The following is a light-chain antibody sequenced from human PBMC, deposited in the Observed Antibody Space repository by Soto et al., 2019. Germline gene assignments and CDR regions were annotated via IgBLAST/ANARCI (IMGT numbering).Light chain of an antibody. Sequence: QSALTQPASVSGSPGQSITISCTGTSSDVGGYNYVFWYQQHPGKAPKVLIYYVSNRPSGVSNRFSGSKSGNTASLTISGLQAEDEADYYCSSYASSSTPLIFGGGTKVTVL. V-gene: IGLV2-14*01. CDR3: SSYASSSTPLI. CDR2: YVS. CDR1: SSDVGGYNY. J-gene: IGLJ2*01.